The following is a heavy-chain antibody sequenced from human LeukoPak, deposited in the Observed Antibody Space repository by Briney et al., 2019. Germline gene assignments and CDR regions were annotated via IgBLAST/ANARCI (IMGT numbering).Heavy chain of an antibody. CDR2: IKQGETEK. CDR1: GFMFSSYW. V-gene: IGHV3-7*01. J-gene: IGHJ4*02. CDR3: ARVVLDHF. Sequence: GGSLRLSCAASGFMFSSYWMNWVRQAPGKGLEWVANIKQGETEKNYVDSVKGRFTISRDNAKNSLFLQMNSLRVEDTATYFCARVVLDHFWGRGTLVTVSS. D-gene: IGHD6-6*01.